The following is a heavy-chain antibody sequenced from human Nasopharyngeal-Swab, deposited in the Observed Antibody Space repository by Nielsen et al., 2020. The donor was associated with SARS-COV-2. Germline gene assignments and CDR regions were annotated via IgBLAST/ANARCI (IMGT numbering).Heavy chain of an antibody. CDR3: ARGFDY. V-gene: IGHV4-59*01. Sequence: SETLSLTCTISGGSIGSYYWTWIRQHPGKGLEWIGCIYYSGSTDYNPSLKSRLTISLDTSKNQFSLKLSSVTAADTAVYYCARGFDYWGQGTLVTVSS. CDR2: IYYSGST. CDR1: GGSIGSYY. J-gene: IGHJ4*02.